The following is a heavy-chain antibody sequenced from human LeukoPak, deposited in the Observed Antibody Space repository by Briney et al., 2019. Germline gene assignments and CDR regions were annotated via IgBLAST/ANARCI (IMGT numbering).Heavy chain of an antibody. J-gene: IGHJ6*03. D-gene: IGHD3-10*01. V-gene: IGHV3-33*06. CDR1: GFTFNRYG. CDR3: AKGDGSNNYYMDV. CDR2: ILYDGGNK. Sequence: PGGSLRLSCAASGFTFNRYGMHWVRQAPGRRLEWVAVILYDGGNKFYADSVRGRFTISRDNSKNTFYLQINSLRAEDTAVYYCAKGDGSNNYYMDVWGKGTTVTVSS.